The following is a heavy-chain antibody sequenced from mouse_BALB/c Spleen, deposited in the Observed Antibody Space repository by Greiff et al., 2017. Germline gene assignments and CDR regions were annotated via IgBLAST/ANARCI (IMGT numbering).Heavy chain of an antibody. V-gene: IGHV1S81*02. Sequence: QVQLQQPGAELVKPGASVKLSCKASGYTFTSYWMHWVKQRPGQGLEWIGEINPSNGRTNYNEKFKSKATLTVDKSSSTAYMQLSSLTSEDSAVYYCARGGGKPWFAYWGQGTLVTVSA. D-gene: IGHD2-1*01. CDR2: INPSNGRT. CDR1: GYTFTSYW. J-gene: IGHJ3*01. CDR3: ARGGGKPWFAY.